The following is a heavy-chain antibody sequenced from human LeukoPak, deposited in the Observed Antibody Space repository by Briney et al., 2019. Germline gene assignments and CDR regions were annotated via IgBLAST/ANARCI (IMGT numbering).Heavy chain of an antibody. CDR2: INHSGST. Sequence: PSETLSLTCAVYGGSFSGYYWSWIRQPPGKGLEWIGEINHSGSTNYNPSLKSRVTISVDTSKNQFSLKLSSVTAADTAVYYCARDSYGSGSYYKGPLYFDYWGQGTLVTVSS. D-gene: IGHD3-10*01. J-gene: IGHJ4*02. CDR1: GGSFSGYY. V-gene: IGHV4-34*01. CDR3: ARDSYGSGSYYKGPLYFDY.